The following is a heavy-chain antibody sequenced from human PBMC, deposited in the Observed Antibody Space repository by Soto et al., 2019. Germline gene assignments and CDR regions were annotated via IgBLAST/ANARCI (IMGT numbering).Heavy chain of an antibody. CDR2: IIPILGIA. Sequence: QVQLVQSGAEVKKPGSSVKVSCKASGGSFSSYTISWVRQAPGQGLEWMGRIIPILGIANYAQKFQGRVTITADKSTSTAYMELSSLISEDTAVDYCASQNRGAAAAGDYWGQGTLVTVSS. V-gene: IGHV1-69*02. CDR3: ASQNRGAAAAGDY. J-gene: IGHJ4*02. D-gene: IGHD6-25*01. CDR1: GGSFSSYT.